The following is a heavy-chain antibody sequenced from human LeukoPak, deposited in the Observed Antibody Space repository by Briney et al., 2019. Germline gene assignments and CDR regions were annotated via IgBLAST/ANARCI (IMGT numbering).Heavy chain of an antibody. CDR1: GYTFTAHY. J-gene: IGHJ4*02. Sequence: ASVKVSCKASGYTFTAHYIHWVRQAPGQGLDWMGMINPSSGSTRFAQMFQDRVTMTRDTSTTAVYMELSSLTSEDTATYYCARTYSSSWSYCDSWGQGTLVTVSS. V-gene: IGHV1-46*01. CDR3: ARTYSSSWSYCDS. D-gene: IGHD6-13*01. CDR2: INPSSGST.